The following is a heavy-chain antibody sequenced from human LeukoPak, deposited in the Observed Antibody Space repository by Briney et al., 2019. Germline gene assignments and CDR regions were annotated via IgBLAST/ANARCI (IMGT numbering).Heavy chain of an antibody. CDR3: ARVLGSWYAPAGFDY. CDR1: GGSFSGYY. CDR2: INHSGST. D-gene: IGHD6-13*01. J-gene: IGHJ4*02. Sequence: SESLSLTCPVYGGSFSGYYWSWIRQPPGKGLEWIREINHSGSTNYNPSLKSRVTISVDTSKNQFSLKLSSVTAADTAVYYCARVLGSWYAPAGFDYWGQGTLVTVSS. V-gene: IGHV4-34*01.